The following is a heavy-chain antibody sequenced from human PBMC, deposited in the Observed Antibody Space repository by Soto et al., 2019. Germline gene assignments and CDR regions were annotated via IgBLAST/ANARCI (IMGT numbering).Heavy chain of an antibody. CDR1: GFTFSSYS. Sequence: GGSLRLSCAASGFTFSSYSMNWVRQAPGKGLEWVSSISSSSSYIYYADSVKGRFTISRDNAKNSLYLQMNSLRAEDTAVYYCARGDHIVLMVYATANMDVWGKGTTVTVSS. V-gene: IGHV3-21*01. J-gene: IGHJ6*03. CDR2: ISSSSSYI. D-gene: IGHD2-8*01. CDR3: ARGDHIVLMVYATANMDV.